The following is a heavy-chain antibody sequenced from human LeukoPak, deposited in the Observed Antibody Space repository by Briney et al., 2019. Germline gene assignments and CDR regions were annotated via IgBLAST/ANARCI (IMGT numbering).Heavy chain of an antibody. J-gene: IGHJ3*02. V-gene: IGHV1-69*13. CDR3: ARATIFGVVISAFDI. CDR1: GGTFSSYT. D-gene: IGHD3-3*01. CDR2: IIPVFGTA. Sequence: SVKVSCKASGGTFSSYTINWVRQAPGQGLEWMGGIIPVFGTANYVQKFQGRVTITADESTSTAYMELSSLRSEDTAVYYCARATIFGVVISAFDIWGQGTMVTVSS.